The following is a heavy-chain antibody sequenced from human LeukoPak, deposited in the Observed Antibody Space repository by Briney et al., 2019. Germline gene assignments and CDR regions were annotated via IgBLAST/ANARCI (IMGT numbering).Heavy chain of an antibody. CDR3: ARALGGTYYTDY. CDR1: GGSISNSYW. CDR2: IYHSGST. V-gene: IGHV4-4*02. D-gene: IGHD1-26*01. Sequence: SETLSLTCAVSGGSISNSYWWSWVRQPPGKGLEWIGEIYHSGSTNYNPSLKSRVTISVDKSKNQFSLKLNSVTAADTAVYYCARALGGTYYTDYWGQGTLVTVSS. J-gene: IGHJ4*02.